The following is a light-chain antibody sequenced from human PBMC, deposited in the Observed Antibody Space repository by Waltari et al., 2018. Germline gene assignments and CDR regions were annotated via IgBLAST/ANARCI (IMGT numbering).Light chain of an antibody. CDR3: CSYAGSSTWV. V-gene: IGLV2-23*02. J-gene: IGLJ3*02. Sequence: QSALTQPASVSGSPGQSITISCTGTSRDVGSYNLVSWYQQHPGKAPNLMIYEVTKWPSGVSSRFSGSKSGNTASLTISGRQAEDEADYYCCSYAGSSTWVFGGGTKLTVL. CDR2: EVT. CDR1: SRDVGSYNL.